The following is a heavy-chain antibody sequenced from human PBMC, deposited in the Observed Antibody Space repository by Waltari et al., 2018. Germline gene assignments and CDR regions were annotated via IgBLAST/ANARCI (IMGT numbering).Heavy chain of an antibody. CDR1: GGSISSYY. CDR2: IYTSGST. J-gene: IGHJ4*02. CDR3: ASHSSAGDFDY. Sequence: QVQLQESGPGLVKPSETLSLTCTISGGSISSYYWSWIRQPAGKGLEWIGRIYTSGSTNYNPSLKSRVTMSVDTSKNQFSLKLSSVTAADTAVYYCASHSSAGDFDYWAREPWSPSPQ. V-gene: IGHV4-4*07. D-gene: IGHD6-13*01.